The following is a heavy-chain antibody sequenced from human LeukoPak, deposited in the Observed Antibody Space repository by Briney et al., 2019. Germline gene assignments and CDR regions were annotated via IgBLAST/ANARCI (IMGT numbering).Heavy chain of an antibody. CDR2: ISSSSSYI. CDR1: GFTFSSYS. CDR3: ARDPSYSSSWYGDAFDI. Sequence: PGGSLRLSCAASGFTFSSYSMNRVRQAPGKGLEWVSSISSSSSYIYYADSVKGRFTISRDNAKNSLYLQMNSLRAEDTAVYYCARDPSYSSSWYGDAFDIWGQGTMVTVSS. V-gene: IGHV3-21*01. D-gene: IGHD6-13*01. J-gene: IGHJ3*02.